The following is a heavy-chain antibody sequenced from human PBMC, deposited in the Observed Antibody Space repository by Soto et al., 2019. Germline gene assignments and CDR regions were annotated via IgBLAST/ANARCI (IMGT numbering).Heavy chain of an antibody. J-gene: IGHJ5*02. V-gene: IGHV3-66*01. CDR1: GFTVSSNY. Sequence: EVQLVESGGGLVQPGGSLRLSCAASGFTVSSNYMSWVRQAPGKGLEWVSVIYSGGSTYYADSVKGRFTISRDNSKNTLELQRNSLRAEDTAGYYCARVWDDYSNWFDPWGQGTLVTVSS. CDR3: ARVWDDYSNWFDP. CDR2: IYSGGST. D-gene: IGHD4-4*01.